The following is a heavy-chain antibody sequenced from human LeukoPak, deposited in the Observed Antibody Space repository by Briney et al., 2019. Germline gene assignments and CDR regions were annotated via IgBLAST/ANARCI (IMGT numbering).Heavy chain of an antibody. Sequence: GGSLRLSCAASGFTVSSNYMSWVRQAPGKGLEWVSVIYSGGSTYYADSVKGRFTISRDNSKNTLYLQMNSLRAEDTAVYYCARAYDSSGSYSDYWGQGTLVTVSS. CDR3: ARAYDSSGSYSDY. V-gene: IGHV3-53*01. CDR1: GFTVSSNY. CDR2: IYSGGST. D-gene: IGHD3-22*01. J-gene: IGHJ4*02.